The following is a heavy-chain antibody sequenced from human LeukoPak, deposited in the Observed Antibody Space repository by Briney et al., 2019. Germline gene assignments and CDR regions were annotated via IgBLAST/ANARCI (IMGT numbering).Heavy chain of an antibody. J-gene: IGHJ4*02. Sequence: PGRSLRLPCATSGFTFSNYGMHWVRQAPGKGLELRAVTWHDGSNKYYADSVKGRFTVSRDNSKNTLYLQMNSLRAEGSAVYYCANNFDYWGQGTLVTVSS. CDR2: TWHDGSNK. V-gene: IGHV3-33*03. CDR1: GFTFSNYG. CDR3: ANNFDY.